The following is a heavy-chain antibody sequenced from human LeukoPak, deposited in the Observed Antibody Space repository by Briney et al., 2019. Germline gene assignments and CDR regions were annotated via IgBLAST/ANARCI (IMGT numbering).Heavy chain of an antibody. J-gene: IGHJ4*02. D-gene: IGHD2-2*01. CDR3: AREYCSSTRCYMADY. Sequence: GASVKVSCKASGYRFTSYGISWVRQAPGQGLEWMGWISVYNDNTNYAQKLQGRVTMTTDTSTSTAYMELRSLRSDDTAVYYCAREYCSSTRCYMADYWGQGTLVTVSS. CDR2: ISVYNDNT. CDR1: GYRFTSYG. V-gene: IGHV1-18*01.